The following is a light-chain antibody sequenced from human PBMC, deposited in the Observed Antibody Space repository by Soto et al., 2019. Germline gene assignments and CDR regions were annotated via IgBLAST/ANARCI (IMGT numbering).Light chain of an antibody. Sequence: EIVLTQSPGTLSLSPGERATPSCRASQSVSRSYLAGYQQKPGQAPRLLIYGASSRATGIPDRFSGSGSGTDFTLTISRLEPEDFAVYYCQQYGSSPGTFGQGTKVEIK. V-gene: IGKV3-20*01. CDR1: QSVSRSY. CDR3: QQYGSSPGT. J-gene: IGKJ1*01. CDR2: GAS.